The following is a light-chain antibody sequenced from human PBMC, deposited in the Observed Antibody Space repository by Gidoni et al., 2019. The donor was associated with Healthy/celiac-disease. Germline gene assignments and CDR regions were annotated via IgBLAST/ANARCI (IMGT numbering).Light chain of an antibody. J-gene: IGKJ1*01. V-gene: IGKV1-39*01. Sequence: DIQMTQSPSSLSASVGDRVTITCRASQSISSYLNWYQQKPGKAPKLLIYAASSLQSGVPSRFSGIGSGTDFTLTISSLQPEDFATYYCQQSYSTPWWTFGQGTKVEIK. CDR3: QQSYSTPWWT. CDR2: AAS. CDR1: QSISSY.